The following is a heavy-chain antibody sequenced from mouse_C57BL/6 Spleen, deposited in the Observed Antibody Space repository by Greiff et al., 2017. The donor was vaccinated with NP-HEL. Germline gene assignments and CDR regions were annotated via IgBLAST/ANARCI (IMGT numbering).Heavy chain of an antibody. V-gene: IGHV1-82*01. CDR3: ASPPSGYVPGFAY. Sequence: QVQLQQSGPELVKPGASVKISCKASGYAFSSSWMNWVKQRPGKGLEWIGRIYPGDGDTNYNGKFKGKATLTPDKSSSTAYMQLSSLTSEDSAVYFCASPPSGYVPGFAYWGQGTLVTVSA. CDR1: GYAFSSSW. CDR2: IYPGDGDT. D-gene: IGHD3-2*02. J-gene: IGHJ3*01.